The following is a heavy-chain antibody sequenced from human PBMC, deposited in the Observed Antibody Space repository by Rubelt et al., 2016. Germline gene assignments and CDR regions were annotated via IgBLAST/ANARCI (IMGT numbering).Heavy chain of an antibody. CDR3: ARDKPQQWLVLEPTFDY. CDR1: TFTGYY. D-gene: IGHD6-19*01. V-gene: IGHV1-2*06. J-gene: IGHJ4*02. Sequence: TFTGYYLHWVRQAPGQGLEWMGRINPNSGGTNYAQKFQGRVTMTRDTSISTAYMELSRLTSDDTAVYYCARDKPQQWLVLEPTFDYWGQGTLVTVSS. CDR2: INPNSGGT.